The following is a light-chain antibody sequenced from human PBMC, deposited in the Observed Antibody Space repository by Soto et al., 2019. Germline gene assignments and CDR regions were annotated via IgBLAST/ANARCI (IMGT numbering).Light chain of an antibody. J-gene: IGLJ1*01. Sequence: QSVLTQSPSASGTPGQRVIISCSGSSSNIGSNTVNWYQQLPGTAPKLLIYSHNQRPSGVPDRFSGSQSGTSASLAISGLQSEDEADYYCATWDDRLDGYVFGPGTKLTVL. CDR2: SHN. V-gene: IGLV1-44*01. CDR3: ATWDDRLDGYV. CDR1: SSNIGSNT.